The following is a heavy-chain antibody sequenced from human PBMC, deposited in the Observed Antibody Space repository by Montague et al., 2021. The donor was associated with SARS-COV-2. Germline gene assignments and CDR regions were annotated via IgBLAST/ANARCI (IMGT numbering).Heavy chain of an antibody. CDR2: ISGSGESI. CDR1: GFTFTSHP. CDR3: ARDPQYSKSWLHTIFEN. Sequence: SLRLSCAASGFTFTSHPMSWVRQAPGKGLEWVSGISGSGESIYYADSVKGRFTVSRDNSKNTAHLQMNSLRAEDTAVYYCARDPQYSKSWLHTIFENWGQGTLVTVSS. J-gene: IGHJ4*02. V-gene: IGHV3-23*01. D-gene: IGHD6-13*01.